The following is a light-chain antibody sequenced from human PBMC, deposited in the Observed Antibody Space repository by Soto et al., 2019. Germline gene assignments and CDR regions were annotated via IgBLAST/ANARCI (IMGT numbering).Light chain of an antibody. Sequence: QLVLTQPPSASGTPGQRVTISCSGSSSNIGSNYVYWYQQLPGTAPKLLIYRNNQRPSGVPDRFSGSKSGTSASLAISGLRSEHEADYYCAAWDDSLSGYVFGTGTKVTVL. CDR2: RNN. CDR1: SSNIGSNY. V-gene: IGLV1-47*01. CDR3: AAWDDSLSGYV. J-gene: IGLJ1*01.